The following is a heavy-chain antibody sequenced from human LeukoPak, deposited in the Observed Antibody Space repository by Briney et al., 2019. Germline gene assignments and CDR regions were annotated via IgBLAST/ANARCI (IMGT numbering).Heavy chain of an antibody. CDR3: ARDPRTLGIAAPGGDY. Sequence: PGGSLRLSCAASGFTFSSYAMSWVRQAPGKGLEGVSAISATGGTTYYADSVKGRFTISRDNAKNTLYLQMNSLRSEDTAVYYCARDPRTLGIAAPGGDYWGQGTLVTVSS. V-gene: IGHV3-23*01. D-gene: IGHD6-13*01. CDR2: ISATGGTT. CDR1: GFTFSSYA. J-gene: IGHJ4*02.